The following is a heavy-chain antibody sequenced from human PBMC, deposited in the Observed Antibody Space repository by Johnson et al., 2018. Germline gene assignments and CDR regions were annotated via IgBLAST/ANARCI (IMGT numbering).Heavy chain of an antibody. CDR3: ARVMPAARDAFDR. J-gene: IGHJ3*01. CDR2: IYFSGST. V-gene: IGHV4-59*01. Sequence: QVQLQESGPGLVKPSETLSLTCTVSGDSISNYYWSWIRQPPGKGLEWIGYIYFSGSTDYSPSLKSRVTVSVDTSNNQFSRKLSSVTAADTAVYYCARVMPAARDAFDRWGKGTKVTVSS. D-gene: IGHD2-2*01. CDR1: GDSISNYY.